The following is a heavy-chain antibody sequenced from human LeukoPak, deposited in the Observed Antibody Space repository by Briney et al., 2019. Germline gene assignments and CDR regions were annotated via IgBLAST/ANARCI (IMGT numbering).Heavy chain of an antibody. D-gene: IGHD6-19*01. Sequence: ASVKVSCKDSGYTFTSYDINWVRQATGQGLEWMGWINPNSGNTGYAQKFQGRVTITRNTSISTAYMELRSLRSDDTAVYYCAREQWLVSIDYWGQGTLVTVSS. J-gene: IGHJ4*02. CDR1: GYTFTSYD. CDR3: AREQWLVSIDY. V-gene: IGHV1-8*03. CDR2: INPNSGNT.